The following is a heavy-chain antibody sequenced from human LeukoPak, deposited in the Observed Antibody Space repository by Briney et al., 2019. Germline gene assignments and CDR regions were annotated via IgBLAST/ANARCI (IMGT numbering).Heavy chain of an antibody. CDR2: MNPNSGNT. J-gene: IGHJ2*01. V-gene: IGHV1-8*01. CDR1: GYTFTSYD. CDR3: ARGQRRCSGGSCYTNWYFDL. D-gene: IGHD2-15*01. Sequence: ASVKVSCKASGYTFTSYDINWVRQAPGQGLEWMGWMNPNSGNTGYAQKFQGRVTMTRNTSISTAYMELSSLRSEDTAVYYCARGQRRCSGGSCYTNWYFDLWGHGTLVTVSS.